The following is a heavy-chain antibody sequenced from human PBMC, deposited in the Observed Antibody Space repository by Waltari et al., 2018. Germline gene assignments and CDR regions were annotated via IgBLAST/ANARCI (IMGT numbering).Heavy chain of an antibody. CDR2: LFASGSTT. V-gene: IGHV3-23*05. Sequence: EAQLEESGGGLVQPGGSLRLSCTASGFIFSKSAMSWVRQAPGKGLEWFSSLFASGSTTYYADSVRGRFSVSRDNSQNTLFLQMDSLRVEDTAVYYCAKPIAVVTGIPGQPADAWGQGTLVVVSA. D-gene: IGHD2-21*02. CDR3: AKPIAVVTGIPGQPADA. CDR1: GFIFSKSA. J-gene: IGHJ5*02.